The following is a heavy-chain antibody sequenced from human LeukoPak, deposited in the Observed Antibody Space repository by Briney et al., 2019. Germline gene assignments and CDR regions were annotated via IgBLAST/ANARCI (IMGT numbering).Heavy chain of an antibody. Sequence: ASVKVSCKASGYTFTAYDINWVRQATGQGLEWMGWTNPKSGNTGYAQKFQARVTFTMNASITTAYMEMNSLTSEDTAIYYCARPYCSSASCSRWFDPWGQGTLVTVSS. CDR1: GYTFTAYD. V-gene: IGHV1-8*03. CDR2: TNPKSGNT. J-gene: IGHJ5*02. D-gene: IGHD2-2*01. CDR3: ARPYCSSASCSRWFDP.